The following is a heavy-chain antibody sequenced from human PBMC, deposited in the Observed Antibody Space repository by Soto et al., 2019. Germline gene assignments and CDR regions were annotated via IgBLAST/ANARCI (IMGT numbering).Heavy chain of an antibody. V-gene: IGHV3-15*07. CDR2: IKSKTDGGTT. Sequence: PGGSLRLSCAASGFTFSNAWMNWVRQAPGKGLEWVGRIKSKTDGGTTDYAAPVKGRFTISRDDSKNTLYLQMNSLKTEDTAVYYCTTDPNYDSSGYLLHWGQGTLVTVSS. D-gene: IGHD3-22*01. CDR1: GFTFSNAW. J-gene: IGHJ4*02. CDR3: TTDPNYDSSGYLLH.